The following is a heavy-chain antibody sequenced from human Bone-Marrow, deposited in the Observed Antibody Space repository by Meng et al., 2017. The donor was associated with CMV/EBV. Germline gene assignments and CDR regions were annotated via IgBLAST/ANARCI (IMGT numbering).Heavy chain of an antibody. D-gene: IGHD3-3*01. CDR3: ARAGGGYDFWSGYYPYY. J-gene: IGHJ4*02. CDR1: GFTFSSYW. V-gene: IGHV3-7*01. CDR2: IKQDGSEK. Sequence: GESLKISCAASGFTFSSYWMSWVRQAPGKGLEWVANIKQDGSEKYYVDSVKGRFTISRDNSKNTLYLQMNSLRAEDTAVYYCARAGGGYDFWSGYYPYYCGQATLVTASS.